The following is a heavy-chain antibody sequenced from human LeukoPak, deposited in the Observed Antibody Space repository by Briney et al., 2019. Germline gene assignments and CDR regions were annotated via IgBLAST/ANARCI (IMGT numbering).Heavy chain of an antibody. CDR2: ITFSSSII. D-gene: IGHD4-17*01. V-gene: IGHV3-48*01. J-gene: IGHJ4*02. CDR1: GFTFSSYS. CDR3: ARDRLHYGEYEKTFDY. Sequence: GGSLRLSCAASGFTFSSYSMNWVRQAPGKGLEWVSYITFSSSIIYYADSMKGRFTISRDNAKNSLYLQMNSLRAEDTAVYYCARDRLHYGEYEKTFDYWGQGTLVSVSS.